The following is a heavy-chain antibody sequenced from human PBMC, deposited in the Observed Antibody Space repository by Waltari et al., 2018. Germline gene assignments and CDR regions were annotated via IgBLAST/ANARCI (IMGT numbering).Heavy chain of an antibody. D-gene: IGHD3-10*01. CDR1: GYTFMDYF. CDR2: IDPEVGET. Sequence: EVELVQSGAEVKKPGATVKISCKASGYTFMDYFMHWVQQAPGKGLEWMGRIDPEVGETVYSEKFQGRVPITADTSTDTAYMELSSLTSGDTAVYYCAPLPGGSGQTFDYWCQGTLVTVSS. V-gene: IGHV1-69-2*01. J-gene: IGHJ4*02. CDR3: APLPGGSGQTFDY.